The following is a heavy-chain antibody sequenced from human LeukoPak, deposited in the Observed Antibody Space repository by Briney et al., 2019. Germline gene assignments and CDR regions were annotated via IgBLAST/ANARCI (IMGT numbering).Heavy chain of an antibody. D-gene: IGHD2-2*01. CDR3: ARGGIVVVPAATTFDY. J-gene: IGHJ4*02. V-gene: IGHV4-34*01. CDR1: GGSFSGYY. CDR2: INHSGSN. Sequence: SETLSLTCAVYGGSFSGYYWSWIRQPPGKGLEWIGEINHSGSNNYNPSLKSRVTISVDTSKNQFSLKLSSVTAADTAVYYCARGGIVVVPAATTFDYWGQGTLVTVSS.